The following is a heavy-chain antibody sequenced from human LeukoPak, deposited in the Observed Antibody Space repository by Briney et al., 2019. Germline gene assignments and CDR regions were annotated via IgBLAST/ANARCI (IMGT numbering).Heavy chain of an antibody. V-gene: IGHV3-21*01. CDR3: ARDSRGYSYGYPYYYGMDV. J-gene: IGHJ6*02. CDR1: GFTFSSYS. Sequence: GGSLRLSCAASGFTFSSYSMNWVRQAPGKGLEWVSSISSSSSYIYYADSVKGRFTISSDNAKNSLYLQMNSLRAEDTAVYYCARDSRGYSYGYPYYYGMDVWGQGTTVTVSS. D-gene: IGHD5-18*01. CDR2: ISSSSSYI.